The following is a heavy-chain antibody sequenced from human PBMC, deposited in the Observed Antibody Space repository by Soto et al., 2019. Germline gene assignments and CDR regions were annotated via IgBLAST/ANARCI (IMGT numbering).Heavy chain of an antibody. J-gene: IGHJ6*02. V-gene: IGHV5-51*01. CDR3: ATRNWNDLYGMDV. D-gene: IGHD1-1*01. CDR1: GYSFTSYW. Sequence: GESLKISCKGSGYSFTSYWIGWVRQMPGKGLEWMGIIYPGDSDTRYSPSFQGQVTTSADKSISTAYLQWSSLKASDTAMYYCATRNWNDLYGMDVWGQGTTVTVSS. CDR2: IYPGDSDT.